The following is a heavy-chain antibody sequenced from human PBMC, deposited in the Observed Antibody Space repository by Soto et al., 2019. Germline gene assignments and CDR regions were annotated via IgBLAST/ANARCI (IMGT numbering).Heavy chain of an antibody. CDR2: ISYDGSNK. V-gene: IGHV3-30*18. D-gene: IGHD3-16*02. Sequence: GGSLRLSCAASGFPFSSYAMSWVRQAPGKGLEWVAVISYDGSNKYYADSVKGRFTISRDNSKNTLYLQMNSLRAEDTAVYYCAKLSGRAFDIWGQGTMVTVSS. J-gene: IGHJ3*02. CDR3: AKLSGRAFDI. CDR1: GFPFSSYA.